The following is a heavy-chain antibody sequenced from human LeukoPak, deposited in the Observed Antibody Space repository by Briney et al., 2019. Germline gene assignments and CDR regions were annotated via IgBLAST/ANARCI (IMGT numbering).Heavy chain of an antibody. CDR3: ARDGCCSSTSCHGYYYYYGMDV. V-gene: IGHV1-18*01. J-gene: IGHJ6*02. D-gene: IGHD2-2*03. CDR2: ISAYNGNT. CDR1: GYTFTSYG. Sequence: ASVKVSCKASGYTFTSYGISWVRQAPGQGLEWMGWISAYNGNTNYAQKLQGRVTMTTDTSTSTAYMELRSLRSDDTAVYYCARDGCCSSTSCHGYYYYYGMDVWGQGTTVTVSS.